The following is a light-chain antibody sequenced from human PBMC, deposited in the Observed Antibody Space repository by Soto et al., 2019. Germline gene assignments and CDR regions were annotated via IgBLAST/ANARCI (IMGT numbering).Light chain of an antibody. V-gene: IGLV2-14*01. CDR1: SSDIGDYNY. CDR2: DVS. CDR3: SSSTTPTSLVV. Sequence: QSALTQPAYVSGSPGQSITISCTGTSSDIGDYNYVSWYQQYPGKVPKLVIYDVSHRPSGVSNRFSGSKSGNTASLTISGLQAEDEADYYCSSSTTPTSLVVFGGGTKVTVL. J-gene: IGLJ3*02.